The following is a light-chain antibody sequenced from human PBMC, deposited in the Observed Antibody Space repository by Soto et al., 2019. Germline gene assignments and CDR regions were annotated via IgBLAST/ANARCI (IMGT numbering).Light chain of an antibody. Sequence: QSVLTQPASVSGSPGQSIAISCTGTSSDVGGYNYVSWYQQLPGKAPKLMIYDVTKRPSGVPDRFSGSKSGNTASLTISGLQAEDEADYYCCSYAGSLSFVFGTGTKVTVL. CDR3: CSYAGSLSFV. CDR2: DVT. V-gene: IGLV2-11*01. CDR1: SSDVGGYNY. J-gene: IGLJ1*01.